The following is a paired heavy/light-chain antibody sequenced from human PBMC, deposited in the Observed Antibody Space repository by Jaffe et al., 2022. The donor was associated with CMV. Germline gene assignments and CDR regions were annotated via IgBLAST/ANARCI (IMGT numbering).Light chain of an antibody. Sequence: EIVLTQSPGTLSLSPGEGATLSCRASQSVRSSSLAWYQQKPGQAPRLLIYGASSRATGIPDRFSSSGSGTDFTLTISRLEPEDFAVYYCQHYDSSPFTFGQGTKLEIK. CDR1: QSVRSSS. CDR2: GAS. V-gene: IGKV3-20*01. CDR3: QHYDSSPFT. J-gene: IGKJ2*01.
Heavy chain of an antibody. CDR1: RFTFSIYA. CDR3: AKHPNRVGVAVILDS. Sequence: EVQLVESGGGLVQPGGSLRLSCAASRFTFSIYALSWVRQAPGKGLEWVSSISGSGGNTYYADSVKGRFTISRDNSKNTLYLQMHSLRGEDTAVYYCAKHPNRVGVAVILDSWGQGTLVTVSS. D-gene: IGHD2-15*01. J-gene: IGHJ4*02. CDR2: ISGSGGNT. V-gene: IGHV3-23*04.